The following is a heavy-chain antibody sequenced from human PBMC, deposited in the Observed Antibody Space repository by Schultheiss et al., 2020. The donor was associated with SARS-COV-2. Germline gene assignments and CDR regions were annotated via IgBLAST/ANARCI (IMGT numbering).Heavy chain of an antibody. J-gene: IGHJ6*02. CDR1: GYSFTSYW. CDR3: ARFDATSLSYYGMDV. D-gene: IGHD2/OR15-2a*01. CDR2: IYPGDNDS. Sequence: GESLKISCKGSGYSFTSYWIGWVRQMPGKGLEWMGIIYPGDNDSRYSPSFQGQVTFSADKSISTAYLQWSSLKASDTAMCYCARFDATSLSYYGMDVWGQGTTVTVSS. V-gene: IGHV5-51*01.